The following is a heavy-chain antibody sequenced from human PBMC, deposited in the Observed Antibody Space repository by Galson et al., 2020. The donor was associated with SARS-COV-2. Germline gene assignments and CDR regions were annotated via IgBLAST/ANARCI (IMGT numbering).Heavy chain of an antibody. Sequence: SATLSLTCTVSDVSVTSGINHRNCIRPSPGKGLEWIGIIYYTDITNYNPSPARRVTISLDTSKNQFSLNLSSVTAADTAVYFCAREGAPTEFYYSGMDVWGQGTTVSVSS. J-gene: IGHJ6*02. CDR3: AREGAPTEFYYSGMDV. V-gene: IGHV4-61*01. CDR2: IYYTDIT. D-gene: IGHD3-16*01. CDR1: DVSVTSGINH.